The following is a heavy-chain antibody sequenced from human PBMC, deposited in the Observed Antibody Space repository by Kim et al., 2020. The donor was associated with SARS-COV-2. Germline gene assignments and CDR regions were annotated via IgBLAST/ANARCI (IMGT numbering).Heavy chain of an antibody. CDR3: AKVSEWFGRKTPEDWYFDL. D-gene: IGHD3-10*01. CDR2: IWYDGSNK. J-gene: IGHJ2*01. Sequence: GGSLRLSCAASGFTFSSYGMHWVRQAPGKGLEWVAVIWYDGSNKYYADSVKGRFTISRDNSKNTLYLQMNSLRAEDTAVYYCAKVSEWFGRKTPEDWYFDLWGRGTLVTVSS. V-gene: IGHV3-33*06. CDR1: GFTFSSYG.